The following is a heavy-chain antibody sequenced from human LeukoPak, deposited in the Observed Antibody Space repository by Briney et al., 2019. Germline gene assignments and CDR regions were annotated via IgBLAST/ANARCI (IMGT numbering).Heavy chain of an antibody. CDR2: INHSGST. CDR1: GGSFRGYY. D-gene: IGHD3-3*01. V-gene: IGHV4-34*01. Sequence: SETLSLTCAVYGGSFRGYYWSWIRQPPGKGLEWIGEINHSGSTNYNPSLKSRVTISVDTSKNQFSLKLSSVTAADTAVYYCARGYYDFWSGYRFDYWGQGTLVTVSS. CDR3: ARGYYDFWSGYRFDY. J-gene: IGHJ4*02.